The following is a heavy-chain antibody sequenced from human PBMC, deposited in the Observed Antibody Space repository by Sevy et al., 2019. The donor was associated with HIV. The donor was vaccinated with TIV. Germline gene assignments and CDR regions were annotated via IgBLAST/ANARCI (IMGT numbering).Heavy chain of an antibody. CDR3: ATETLDMRVVP. Sequence: ASVKVSCKASGFTFSSSVVQWVRQSRGQRLEWLGWIVIGSGNTDYAQKFQKRVTITRDMSTKTAYMGLSSLTSEDKAVYYCATETLDMRVVPWGPGTLVTVSS. D-gene: IGHD2-2*03. J-gene: IGHJ5*02. V-gene: IGHV1-58*01. CDR1: GFTFSSSV. CDR2: IVIGSGNT.